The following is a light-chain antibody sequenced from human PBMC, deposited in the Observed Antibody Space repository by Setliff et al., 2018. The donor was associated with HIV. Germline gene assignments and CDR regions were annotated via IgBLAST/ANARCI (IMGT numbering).Light chain of an antibody. Sequence: QSALAQPRSVSGSPGQSVTFSCTGSSSDVGAYNYVSWYQQHPGRAPKLIIYDVRKRPSGVPDRFSGSKSGDTASLTISGLQSEDEADYFCSSYAARNIILFGGGTKVTVL. CDR1: SSDVGAYNY. J-gene: IGLJ2*01. V-gene: IGLV2-11*01. CDR3: SSYAARNIIL. CDR2: DVR.